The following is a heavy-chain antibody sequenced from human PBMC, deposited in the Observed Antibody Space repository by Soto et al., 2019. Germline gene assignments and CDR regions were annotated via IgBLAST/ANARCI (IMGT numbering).Heavy chain of an antibody. J-gene: IGHJ6*03. CDR3: ARQGGSSSGFYYYYYYMDV. D-gene: IGHD6-6*01. V-gene: IGHV4-39*01. CDR1: GGSISSSSYY. Sequence: SETLSLTCTVSGGSISSSSYYWGWIRQPPGKGLEWIGSIYYSGSTYYNPSLKSRVFISVDTSKKQFSLKLSSVTAADTAVYCCARQGGSSSGFYYYYYYMDVWGKGTTVTVSS. CDR2: IYYSGST.